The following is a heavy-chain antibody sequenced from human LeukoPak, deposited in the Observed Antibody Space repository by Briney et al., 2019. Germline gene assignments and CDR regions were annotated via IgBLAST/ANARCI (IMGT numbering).Heavy chain of an antibody. D-gene: IGHD3-16*02. CDR1: GYTFTSYG. Sequence: ASVKVSCKASGYTFTSYGISWVRQAPGQGLECMGWISAYSGNTNYAQKLQGRVTMTTDTSTSTAYMELRSLRSDDTAVYYCARVGFADFYDYVWGSYRTPDYWGQGTLVTVSS. CDR3: ARVGFADFYDYVWGSYRTPDY. J-gene: IGHJ4*02. CDR2: ISAYSGNT. V-gene: IGHV1-18*01.